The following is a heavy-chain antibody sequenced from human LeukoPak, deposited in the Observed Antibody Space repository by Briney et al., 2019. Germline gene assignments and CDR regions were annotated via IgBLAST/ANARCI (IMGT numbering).Heavy chain of an antibody. CDR2: MNPNSGNT. CDR3: ARGGYSGSYTDFDY. V-gene: IGHV1-8*03. Sequence: GASVKVSCKASGGTFSSYAISWVRQATGQGLEWMGWMNPNSGNTGYAQKFQGRVTITRNTSISTAYMELSSLRSEDTAVYYCARGGYSGSYTDFDYWGQGTLVTVSS. J-gene: IGHJ4*02. D-gene: IGHD1-26*01. CDR1: GGTFSSYA.